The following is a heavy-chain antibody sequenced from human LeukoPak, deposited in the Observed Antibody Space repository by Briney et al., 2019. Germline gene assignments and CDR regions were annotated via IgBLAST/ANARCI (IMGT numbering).Heavy chain of an antibody. CDR1: GYTLTGYY. D-gene: IGHD3-16*01. CDR2: INPNSGGT. J-gene: IGHJ3*02. Sequence: GASVKVSCKASGYTLTGYYMHWVRQAPGQGLEWMGWINPNSGGTNYAQKFQGRVTMTRDTSISTAYMELSRLRSDDTAVYYCARDLIGTDAFDIWGQGTMVTVSS. CDR3: ARDLIGTDAFDI. V-gene: IGHV1-2*02.